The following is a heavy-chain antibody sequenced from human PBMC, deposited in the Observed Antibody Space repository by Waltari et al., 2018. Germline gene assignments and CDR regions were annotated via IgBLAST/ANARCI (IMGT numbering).Heavy chain of an antibody. J-gene: IGHJ6*03. V-gene: IGHV4-61*02. CDR3: ARDRRGFRYYYYYYMDV. CDR1: GGSFSSGVYS. CDR2: IYTSGST. D-gene: IGHD3-10*01. Sequence: VQLQESGPGLVKPSQTLSLTCTVSGGSFSSGVYSWRWVRQPAGKGLAWIGRIYTSGSTNYNPSLKSRVTISVDTSKNQFSLKLSSVTAADTAVYYCARDRRGFRYYYYYYMDVWGKGTTVTVSS.